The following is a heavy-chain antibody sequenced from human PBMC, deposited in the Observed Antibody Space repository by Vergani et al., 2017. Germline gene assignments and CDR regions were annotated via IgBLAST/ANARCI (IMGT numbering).Heavy chain of an antibody. Sequence: EVQLVESGGGLVKPGGSLRLSCAASGFTFSSYSMNWVRQAPGKGLEWVANIKQDGSEKYYVDSVKGRFTISRDNAKNSLYLQMNSLRAEDTAVYYCARWGSSGSYPYWGQGTLVTVSS. CDR1: GFTFSSYS. CDR3: ARWGSSGSYPY. CDR2: IKQDGSEK. J-gene: IGHJ4*02. D-gene: IGHD1-26*01. V-gene: IGHV3-7*01.